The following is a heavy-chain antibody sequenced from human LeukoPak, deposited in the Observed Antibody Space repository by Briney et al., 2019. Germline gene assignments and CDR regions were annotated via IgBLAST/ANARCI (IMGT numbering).Heavy chain of an antibody. CDR1: GFTFSSYG. V-gene: IGHV3-30*02. J-gene: IGHJ4*02. Sequence: GGSLRLSCAASGFTFSSYGMHWVRQAPGKGLEWVAFIRYDGSNKYYADSVKGRFTISRDNSKNTLYLQMNSLRAADTAVYYCAKDVTYYYDSSGFDAFDYWGQGTLVTVSS. CDR3: AKDVTYYYDSSGFDAFDY. CDR2: IRYDGSNK. D-gene: IGHD3-22*01.